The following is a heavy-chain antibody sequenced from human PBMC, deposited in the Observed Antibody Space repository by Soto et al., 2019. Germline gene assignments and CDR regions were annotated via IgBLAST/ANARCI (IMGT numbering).Heavy chain of an antibody. Sequence: GGSLRLSCAASGFTFSSYAMHWVRQAPGKGLEWVAVISYDGSNKYYADSVKGRFTISRDNSKNTLYLQMNSLRAEDTAVYYCARDRGDSSGYYHEYFQHWGQGTLVTVSS. J-gene: IGHJ1*01. CDR3: ARDRGDSSGYYHEYFQH. CDR1: GFTFSSYA. V-gene: IGHV3-30-3*01. D-gene: IGHD3-22*01. CDR2: ISYDGSNK.